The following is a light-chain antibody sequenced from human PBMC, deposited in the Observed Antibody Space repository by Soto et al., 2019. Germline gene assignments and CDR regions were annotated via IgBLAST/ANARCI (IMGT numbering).Light chain of an antibody. Sequence: IQLTQSPSSLSASVGDRVTITCRASQGISSYLVWYQQKPGKAPKLLIYAASTLQSGVPSRFSGSGSGTYFTLTISSLQPEDFATYYCQHLNGYPQTFGGGTKVEIK. CDR1: QGISSY. CDR3: QHLNGYPQT. CDR2: AAS. V-gene: IGKV1-9*01. J-gene: IGKJ4*01.